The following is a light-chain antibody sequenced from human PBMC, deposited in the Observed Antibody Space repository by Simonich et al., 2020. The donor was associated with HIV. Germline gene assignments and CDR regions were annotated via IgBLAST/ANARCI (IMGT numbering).Light chain of an antibody. CDR1: QCISNS. CDR3: QQYNSNSPYT. Sequence: DILMTQSPSSLPASVGDRVTITCRASQCISNSLAWYQQKPGKAPKLLLSSSSRLESGVPSRFSGSGSGTEFTLTISSLQPDDFATYYCQQYNSNSPYTFGQGTKLEIK. CDR2: SSS. V-gene: IGKV1-NL1*01. J-gene: IGKJ2*01.